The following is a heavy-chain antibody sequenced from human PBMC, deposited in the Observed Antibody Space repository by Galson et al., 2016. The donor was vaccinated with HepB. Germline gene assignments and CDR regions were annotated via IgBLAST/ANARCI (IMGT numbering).Heavy chain of an antibody. CDR3: ASGPDYYDSSGYYYRHDAFDI. Sequence: SVKVSCKASGDTFSRYAINWVRQAPGQGLEWMGNIISIFGTANYAQKFQGKVKITADESTSTAYMELSSLRSEDTAVYYCASGPDYYDSSGYYYRHDAFDIWGQGTMVTVSS. V-gene: IGHV1-69*13. CDR1: GDTFSRYA. D-gene: IGHD3-22*01. J-gene: IGHJ3*02. CDR2: IISIFGTA.